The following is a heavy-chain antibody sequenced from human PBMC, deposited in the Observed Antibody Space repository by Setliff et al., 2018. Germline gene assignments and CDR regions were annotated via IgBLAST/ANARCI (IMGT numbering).Heavy chain of an antibody. V-gene: IGHV1-18*01. CDR1: GYTFTNYG. Sequence: ASVKVSCKASGYTFTNYGITWVRQAPGQGLEWMGWISPYNGDTRFAQSFQDRVTVTTDTPTTTAYMELRSLRSDDTAVYYCARAWYDNSGYFYENYYYFMDVWGKGTTVTVSS. CDR3: ARAWYDNSGYFYENYYYFMDV. J-gene: IGHJ6*03. D-gene: IGHD3-22*01. CDR2: ISPYNGDT.